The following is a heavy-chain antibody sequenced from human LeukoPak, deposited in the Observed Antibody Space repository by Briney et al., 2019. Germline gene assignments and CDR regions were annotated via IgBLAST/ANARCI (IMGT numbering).Heavy chain of an antibody. CDR1: GGSFSSYH. CDR3: ARGVNYYGWGSFVYYYYYMDV. V-gene: IGHV4-34*01. D-gene: IGHD3-10*01. Sequence: QPSETLSLTCAVSGGSFSSYHWSWIRQSPDKGLEYIGEVTHSGSTDYDPSLKSRVTISVDTSKKEFSLRLKSVTAADTAVYYCARGVNYYGWGSFVYYYYYMDVWGKGTTVTVSS. J-gene: IGHJ6*03. CDR2: VTHSGST.